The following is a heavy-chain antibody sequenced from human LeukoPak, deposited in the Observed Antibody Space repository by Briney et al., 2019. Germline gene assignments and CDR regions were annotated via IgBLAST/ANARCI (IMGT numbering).Heavy chain of an antibody. J-gene: IGHJ2*01. CDR3: TRDPPDYDDYGYFDL. CDR2: IWSDGNIK. V-gene: IGHV3-33*08. CDR1: GFTVGSSY. D-gene: IGHD4-17*01. Sequence: PGGSLRLSCAASGFTVGSSYMGWVRQAPGKGLDWVALIWSDGNIKYYTDSVKGRFTISRDNSKNSLYLQMNSLRVEDTAIYYCTRDPPDYDDYGYFDLWGRGTLVTVSS.